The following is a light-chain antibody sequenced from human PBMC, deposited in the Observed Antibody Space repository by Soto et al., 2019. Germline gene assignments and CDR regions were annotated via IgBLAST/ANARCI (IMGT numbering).Light chain of an antibody. J-gene: IGLJ2*01. CDR2: DVS. CDR1: SSDVGAYNY. V-gene: IGLV2-14*01. Sequence: QSALTQPASVSGSPGQSITISCTGSSSDVGAYNYVSWYQQYPGKAPKLMIYDVSNRPSGVSSRFSGSKSSNTASLTISRLQAEDEADYYCSSYTTNKVVFGGGTKLTVL. CDR3: SSYTTNKVV.